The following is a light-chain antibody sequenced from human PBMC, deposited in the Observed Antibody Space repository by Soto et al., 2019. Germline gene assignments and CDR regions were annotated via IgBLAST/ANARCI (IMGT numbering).Light chain of an antibody. J-gene: IGKJ3*01. CDR3: QHYYNWRRIT. V-gene: IGKV3-15*01. Sequence: EIVLTQSPATLSVSPGERATLSCRASQSINSNLAWYQQRPGQAPRLLIYGASTRAAGIPARFSGSGSGTEFTLTISSLQSEDFAVYYCQHYYNWRRITFGPGTKVYIK. CDR2: GAS. CDR1: QSINSN.